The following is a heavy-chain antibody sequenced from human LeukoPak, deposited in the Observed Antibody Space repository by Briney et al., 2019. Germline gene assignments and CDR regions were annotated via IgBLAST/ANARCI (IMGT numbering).Heavy chain of an antibody. J-gene: IGHJ6*03. CDR3: ARGSVVVAGAYYYMDV. CDR2: INTNSGNP. D-gene: IGHD2-15*01. V-gene: IGHV7-4-1*02. Sequence: ASVKVSCKASGYIFTGYYMHWVRQAPGQGLEWMGWINTNSGNPTYAKGFTGRFVFSLDTSVNTAYLQIRRLKAEDTAIYYCARGSVVVAGAYYYMDVWGKGTTVTVSS. CDR1: GYIFTGYY.